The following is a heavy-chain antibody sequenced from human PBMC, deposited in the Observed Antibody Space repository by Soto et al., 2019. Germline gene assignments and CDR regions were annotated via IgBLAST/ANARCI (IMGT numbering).Heavy chain of an antibody. V-gene: IGHV3-23*01. D-gene: IGHD1-26*01. CDR2: ISGSGST. J-gene: IGHJ5*02. CDR1: GFTFSDYG. Sequence: HPGGSLRLSCAASGFTFSDYGMSWVRQAPGKGLEWVSAISGSGSTFYADSVKGRFTISRDNSKNTLFLQMNSLRAQDTAVYYCAKDYLRWAQPWGQGTLVTVSS. CDR3: AKDYLRWAQP.